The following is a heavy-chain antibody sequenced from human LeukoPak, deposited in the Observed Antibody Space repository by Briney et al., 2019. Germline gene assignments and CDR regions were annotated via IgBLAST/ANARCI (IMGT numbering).Heavy chain of an antibody. CDR2: IRYDGSNK. D-gene: IGHD2-2*01. V-gene: IGHV3-30*02. Sequence: PGGSLRLSCAASGFTFSSYGMHWVRQAPGKGLEWVAFIRYDGSNKYYADSVKGRFTISRDNSKNTLYLQMNSLRAEDTAVYYCAKDGIKYCSSTSCYFPDYWGQGTLVTVSS. CDR3: AKDGIKYCSSTSCYFPDY. J-gene: IGHJ4*02. CDR1: GFTFSSYG.